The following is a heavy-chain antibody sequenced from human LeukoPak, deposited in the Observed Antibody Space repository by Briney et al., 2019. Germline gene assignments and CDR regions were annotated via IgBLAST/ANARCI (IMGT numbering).Heavy chain of an antibody. Sequence: GGSLRLSCAATGFTFTDYAMSWVRQAQGKGLEWVSSISRSGSTTYYADSVKGRFTFSRDNSKKTLDLQMDSLRVEDTARYYCARGSIMLSVGGQGTLVTVTS. CDR3: ARGSIMLSV. CDR1: GFTFTDYA. V-gene: IGHV3-23*01. CDR2: ISRSGSTT. D-gene: IGHD2-21*01. J-gene: IGHJ4*02.